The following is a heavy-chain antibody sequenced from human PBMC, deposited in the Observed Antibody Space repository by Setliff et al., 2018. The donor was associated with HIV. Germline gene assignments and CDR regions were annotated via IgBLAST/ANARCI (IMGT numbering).Heavy chain of an antibody. CDR2: IYSGGST. CDR3: NTDEMERGVMVWFDP. D-gene: IGHD3-10*01. CDR1: GFTVSGYY. V-gene: IGHV3-53*01. J-gene: IGHJ5*02. Sequence: GGSLRLSCAASGFTVSGYYMAWARQAPGKGLEWVSTIYSGGSTYHADSVKGRFTLSRDNSKNTLYLQMNSLKTEDTAVYYCNTDEMERGVMVWFDPWGQGTLVTVSS.